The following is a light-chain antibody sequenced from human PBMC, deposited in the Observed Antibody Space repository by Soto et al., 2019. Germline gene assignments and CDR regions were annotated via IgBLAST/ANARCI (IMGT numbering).Light chain of an antibody. J-gene: IGLJ7*01. Sequence: QSVLTQPASVSGSPGQSITISCAGTSSDVGGYNYVSWYQQHPGKAPKLMIYEVSNRPSGVSNRFSGSKSGNTASLTISGLQAEDEADYYCCSYTSTSTRVFGGGTQLTVL. CDR2: EVS. CDR1: SSDVGGYNY. V-gene: IGLV2-14*01. CDR3: CSYTSTSTRV.